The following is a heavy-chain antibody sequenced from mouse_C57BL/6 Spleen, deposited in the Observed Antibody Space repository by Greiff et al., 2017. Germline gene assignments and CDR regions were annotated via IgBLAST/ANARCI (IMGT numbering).Heavy chain of an antibody. CDR3: AVCYGNYMFAY. D-gene: IGHD2-1*01. CDR2: IHPNSGST. J-gene: IGHJ3*01. V-gene: IGHV1-64*01. CDR1: GYTFTSYW. Sequence: QVQLQQPGAELVKPGASVKLSCKASGYTFTSYWMHWVKQRPGQGLEWIGMIHPNSGSTNYNEKFKSKATLTVDKSSSTAYMQLSSLTSEDSAVYYCAVCYGNYMFAYWGQGTLVTVSA.